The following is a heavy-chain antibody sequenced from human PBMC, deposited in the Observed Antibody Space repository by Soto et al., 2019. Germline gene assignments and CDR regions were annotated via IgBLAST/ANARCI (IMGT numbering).Heavy chain of an antibody. CDR3: ARDGYSYGYVEYNWFDP. CDR2: IIPIFGTA. Sequence: SVKVSCKASGGTFSSYAISWVRQAPGQGLEWMGGIIPIFGTANYAQKFQGRVTITADESTSTAYMELSSLRSEDTAVYYCARDGYSYGYVEYNWFDPWGQGTLVTVS. D-gene: IGHD5-18*01. CDR1: GGTFSSYA. J-gene: IGHJ5*02. V-gene: IGHV1-69*13.